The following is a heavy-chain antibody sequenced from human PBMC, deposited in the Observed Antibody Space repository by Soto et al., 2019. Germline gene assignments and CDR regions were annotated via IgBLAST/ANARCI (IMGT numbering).Heavy chain of an antibody. CDR2: ISDTGST. CDR3: ARQDTSGYAFDA. J-gene: IGHJ4*02. CDR1: GGSISSFD. Sequence: SETLSLTCTVSGGSISSFDWNWIRQSPGKGLEWIGYISDTGSTNYNPSLKSRVTISVDTSKKQFSLKLSSVTAADTAVYYCARQDTSGYAFDAWGPGTLVTVSS. D-gene: IGHD3-22*01. V-gene: IGHV4-59*08.